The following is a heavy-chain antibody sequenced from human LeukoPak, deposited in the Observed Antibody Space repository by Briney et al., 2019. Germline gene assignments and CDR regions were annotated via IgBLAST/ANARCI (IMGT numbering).Heavy chain of an antibody. CDR2: IYYNGST. Sequence: SETLSLTCTVSGGSISSGGYYWSWIRQHPGKGLEWIGYIYYNGSTYYNPSLKSRVTISVDTSKNQFSLKLSSVTAADTAVYYCAREREDGDYISRFDPWGQGTLVTVSS. CDR1: GGSISSGGYY. J-gene: IGHJ5*02. V-gene: IGHV4-31*03. D-gene: IGHD4-17*01. CDR3: AREREDGDYISRFDP.